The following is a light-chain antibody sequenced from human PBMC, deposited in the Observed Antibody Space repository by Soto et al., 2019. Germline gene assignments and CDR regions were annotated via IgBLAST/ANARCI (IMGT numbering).Light chain of an antibody. Sequence: EIVLTQSPGTLSLSPGERATLSCRASQSISSSLAWYQQKPGQAPRLLIYGASSRATGIPDRFSGSGSGTDFTLIISRLESEDFAVYYCQQYAVSPRTFGHGTTVEV. V-gene: IGKV3-20*01. CDR2: GAS. CDR3: QQYAVSPRT. CDR1: QSISSS. J-gene: IGKJ1*01.